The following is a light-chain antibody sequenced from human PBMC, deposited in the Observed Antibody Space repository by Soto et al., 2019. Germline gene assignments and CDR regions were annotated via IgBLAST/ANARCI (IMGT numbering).Light chain of an antibody. V-gene: IGLV1-40*01. CDR3: QSYDPTLRTSL. CDR1: SSNIGTGHP. CDR2: SNN. Sequence: QSVLTQPPSVSGAPGQRVTISCTGSSSNIGTGHPVHWDQQLPGTAPKLLIHSNNNRPSGVPDRFSGSKSGTSASLAIAGLQADDEAGYYCQSYDPTLRTSLFGGGTQLTVL. J-gene: IGLJ2*01.